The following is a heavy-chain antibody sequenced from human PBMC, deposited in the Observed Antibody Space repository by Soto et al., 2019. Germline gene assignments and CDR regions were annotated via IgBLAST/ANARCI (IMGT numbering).Heavy chain of an antibody. J-gene: IGHJ4*02. CDR2: IYYSGST. Sequence: QLQLQESGPGLVKPSETLSLTCTVSGGSLASAGFYWGWIRQPPGKGLEWIGSIYYSGSTYDNPSLKRRVTMSVDTPKRQFSLMLTSVTAADTAIYYCARLLYDRSGYYYFDSWGQGTLVTVSS. D-gene: IGHD3-22*01. CDR1: GGSLASAGFY. CDR3: ARLLYDRSGYYYFDS. V-gene: IGHV4-39*01.